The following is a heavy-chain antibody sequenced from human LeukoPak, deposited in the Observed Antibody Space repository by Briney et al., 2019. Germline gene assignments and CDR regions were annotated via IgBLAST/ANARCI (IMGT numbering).Heavy chain of an antibody. V-gene: IGHV3-48*01. J-gene: IGHJ4*02. CDR1: GFTFSSYS. Sequence: PGGSLRLSCAASGFTFSSYSMNWVRQAPGKGLEWVSYISSSSSTIYYADSVKGRFTISRDNAKNSLYLQMNSLRAEDTAVYYCATSTGASCYGAYCSWYYLDYWGPGILVTVSS. D-gene: IGHD4-17*01. CDR2: ISSSSSTI. CDR3: ATSTGASCYGAYCSWYYLDY.